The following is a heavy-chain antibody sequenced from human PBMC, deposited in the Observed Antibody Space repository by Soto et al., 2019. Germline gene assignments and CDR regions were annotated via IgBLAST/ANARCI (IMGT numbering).Heavy chain of an antibody. CDR1: GFTFSSYS. CDR2: ISSSSSTI. CDR3: ARGDLFGYSYYGMDV. D-gene: IGHD5-18*01. Sequence: PGGSLRLSCAASGFTFSSYSMNWVRQAPGKGLEWVSYISSSSSTIYYADSVKGRFTISRDDANNSLYRQMNSLRDEDTAVYYCARGDLFGYSYYGMDVWGQGNTVTVSS. J-gene: IGHJ6*02. V-gene: IGHV3-48*02.